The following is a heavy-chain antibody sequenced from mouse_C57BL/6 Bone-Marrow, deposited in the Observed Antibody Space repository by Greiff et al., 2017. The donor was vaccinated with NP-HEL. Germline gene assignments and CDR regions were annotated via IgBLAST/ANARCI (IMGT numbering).Heavy chain of an antibody. Sequence: VQLQQSGPELVKPGASVKITCKASGYTFTDYYMNWVKQSPGKSLEWIGDINPNNGGTNYNQKFKGKATLTVDKSSRAAYMVLRSLTYDDSAVYYCARRGDYQAWFAYWGQGTLVTVSA. V-gene: IGHV1-26*01. CDR2: INPNNGGT. D-gene: IGHD2-13*01. CDR3: ARRGDYQAWFAY. J-gene: IGHJ3*01. CDR1: GYTFTDYY.